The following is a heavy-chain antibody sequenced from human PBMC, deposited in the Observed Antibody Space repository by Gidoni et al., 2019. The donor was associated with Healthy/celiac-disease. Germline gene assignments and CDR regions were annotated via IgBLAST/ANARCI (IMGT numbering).Heavy chain of an antibody. CDR1: GFTFSNAW. CDR2: IKSKTDGGTT. J-gene: IGHJ4*02. V-gene: IGHV3-15*01. CDR3: TTDPSSVAY. Sequence: EVQLVESGGGLVKHGGSLRLSCAAAGFTFSNAWMSWVSQAPGKGLGWVGRIKSKTDGGTTDYAAPVKGSFTISRDDSKNTLYLQMNSLKTDDTAVYYCTTDPSSVAYWGQGTLVTVSS.